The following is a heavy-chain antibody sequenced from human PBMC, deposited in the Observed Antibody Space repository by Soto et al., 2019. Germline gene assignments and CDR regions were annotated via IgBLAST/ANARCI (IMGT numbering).Heavy chain of an antibody. CDR1: GGSFSGYY. Sequence: PSETLSLTCAVYGGSFSGYYWSWIRQPPGKGLEWIGEINHSGSTNYNPSLKSRVTISVDTSKNQFSLKLSSVTAADTAVYYCATSWYYDILTGYTSLDYWGQGTLVTVSS. CDR2: INHSGST. V-gene: IGHV4-34*01. CDR3: ATSWYYDILTGYTSLDY. J-gene: IGHJ4*02. D-gene: IGHD3-9*01.